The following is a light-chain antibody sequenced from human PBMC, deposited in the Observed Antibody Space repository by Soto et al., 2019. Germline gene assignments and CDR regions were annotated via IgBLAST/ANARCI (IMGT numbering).Light chain of an antibody. CDR2: AAS. V-gene: IGKV1-39*01. Sequence: DLQMTQSPSSLSASVGDRVTITFRASQTISTYLNWYQKKPRKAPKLLIYAASSLQSGVASRFSGSGSGTDFTLTISSLQPEDFATYFCQQSHSIPYIFGQGTKLQLK. CDR1: QTISTY. J-gene: IGKJ2*01. CDR3: QQSHSIPYI.